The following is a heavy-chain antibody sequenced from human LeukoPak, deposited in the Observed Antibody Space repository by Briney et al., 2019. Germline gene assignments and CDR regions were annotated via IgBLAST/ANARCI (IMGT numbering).Heavy chain of an antibody. D-gene: IGHD3-10*01. J-gene: IGHJ4*02. CDR3: ARDPLGYYGSGSYVDY. V-gene: IGHV3-48*04. Sequence: SSSSTIYYADSVKGRFTISRDNAKNSLYLQMNSLRAEDTAVYYCARDPLGYYGSGSYVDYWGQGTLVTVSS. CDR2: SSSSTI.